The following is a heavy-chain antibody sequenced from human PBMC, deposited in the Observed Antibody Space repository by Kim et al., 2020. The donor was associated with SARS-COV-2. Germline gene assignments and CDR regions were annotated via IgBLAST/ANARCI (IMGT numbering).Heavy chain of an antibody. V-gene: IGHV4-39*01. Sequence: PYHKNRVTISVDTSKNQFSLKLSSVTAADTAVYYCARQGSGGAVAGRIDYWGQGTLVTVSS. CDR3: ARQGSGGAVAGRIDY. D-gene: IGHD6-19*01. J-gene: IGHJ4*02.